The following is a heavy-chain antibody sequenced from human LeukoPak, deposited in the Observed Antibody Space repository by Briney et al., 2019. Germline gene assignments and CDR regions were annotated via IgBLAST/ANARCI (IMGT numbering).Heavy chain of an antibody. J-gene: IGHJ3*02. D-gene: IGHD3-22*01. CDR1: GYSISSGYY. CDR3: ARDIRDYYDSSGAFDI. V-gene: IGHV4-61*01. CDR2: IYYSGST. Sequence: PSETLSLTCTVSGYSISSGYYWGWIRQPPGKGLEWIGYIYYSGSTNYNPSLKSRVTISVDTSKNQFSLKLSSVTAADTAVYYCARDIRDYYDSSGAFDIWGQGTMVTVSS.